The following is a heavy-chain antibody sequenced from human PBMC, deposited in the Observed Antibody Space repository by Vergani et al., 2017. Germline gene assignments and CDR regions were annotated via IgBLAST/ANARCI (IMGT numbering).Heavy chain of an antibody. D-gene: IGHD3-10*01. J-gene: IGHJ4*02. CDR2: ISSSSSYI. CDR3: AGLWFGEYPPDY. Sequence: EVQLVESGGGLVKPGGSLRLSCAASGFTFSSYSMNWVRQAPGKGLEWVSSISSSSSYIYYADSVKGRFTISRDNAKNSLYLQMNSLRAEDTAVYYCAGLWFGEYPPDYWGQGTLVTVSS. CDR1: GFTFSSYS. V-gene: IGHV3-21*01.